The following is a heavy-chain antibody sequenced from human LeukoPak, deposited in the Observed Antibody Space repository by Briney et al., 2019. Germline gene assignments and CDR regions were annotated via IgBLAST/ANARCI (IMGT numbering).Heavy chain of an antibody. D-gene: IGHD6-25*01. CDR2: ISAYNGNT. Sequence: ASVKVSCKASGYTFTNYGFTWVRQAPGQGLEWMGWISAYNGNTNYAQKLQGRVTMTTDTVTSTAYKELRSLRSDDTAIYYCARSAGYFYYYMDVWGKGTTVTISS. CDR3: ARSAGYFYYYMDV. V-gene: IGHV1-18*01. CDR1: GYTFTNYG. J-gene: IGHJ6*03.